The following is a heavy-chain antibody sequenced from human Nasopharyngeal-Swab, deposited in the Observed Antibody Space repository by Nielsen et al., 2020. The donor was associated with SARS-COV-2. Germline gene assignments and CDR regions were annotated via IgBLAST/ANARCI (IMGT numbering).Heavy chain of an antibody. J-gene: IGHJ1*01. V-gene: IGHV3-33*06. Sequence: WIRQTPGKGLEWVAVIWYDGSNKYYADSVKGLFTISRDNSKNTLYLQMNSLRAEDTAVYYCAKDQMSGIAAALQHWGQGTLVTVSS. D-gene: IGHD6-13*01. CDR2: IWYDGSNK. CDR3: AKDQMSGIAAALQH.